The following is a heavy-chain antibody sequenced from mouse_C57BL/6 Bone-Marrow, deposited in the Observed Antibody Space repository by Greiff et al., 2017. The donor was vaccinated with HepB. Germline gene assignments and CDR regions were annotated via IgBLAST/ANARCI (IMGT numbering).Heavy chain of an antibody. CDR3: AIKTAQVPWFAY. J-gene: IGHJ3*01. Sequence: QVQLQQSGAELAKPGASVKLSCKASGYTFTSYWMHWVKQRPGQGLEWIGYINPSSGYTKYNQKFKDKATLTADKSSSTAYIQLSSLTYQDSAVYYCAIKTAQVPWFAYWGQGTLVTVSA. D-gene: IGHD3-2*02. CDR1: GYTFTSYW. CDR2: INPSSGYT. V-gene: IGHV1-7*01.